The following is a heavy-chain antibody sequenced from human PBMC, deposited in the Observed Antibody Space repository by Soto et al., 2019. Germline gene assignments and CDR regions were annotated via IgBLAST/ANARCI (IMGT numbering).Heavy chain of an antibody. CDR1: GFTFSDRY. CDR3: NIEGDYPGPDFDY. V-gene: IGHV3-72*01. D-gene: IGHD3-16*01. Sequence: PGGSLRLSCAASGFTFSDRYMDWVRQAPGKGLEWVGRTKNKANSYTTEYAASVKGRFTISRDYSRDSVYLQMNSLKTDDTAVYYCNIEGDYPGPDFDYWGQGTLVTVSS. CDR2: TKNKANSYTT. J-gene: IGHJ4*02.